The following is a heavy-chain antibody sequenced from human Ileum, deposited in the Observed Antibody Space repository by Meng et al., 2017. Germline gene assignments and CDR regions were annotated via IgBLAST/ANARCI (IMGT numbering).Heavy chain of an antibody. CDR2: AST. V-gene: IGHV4-61*08. Sequence: QVPLQESGPGLVRPSETPSLSCAVSGGAVSSSGYQWGWIRQPPGKGLEWIGYASTNYNPSLKSRVTISVDTSKNQFSLKLTSVTAADTAVYYCARDHWGSRDYWCQGVVVTVS. D-gene: IGHD7-27*01. CDR1: GGAVSSSGYQ. CDR3: ARDHWGSRDY. J-gene: IGHJ4*02.